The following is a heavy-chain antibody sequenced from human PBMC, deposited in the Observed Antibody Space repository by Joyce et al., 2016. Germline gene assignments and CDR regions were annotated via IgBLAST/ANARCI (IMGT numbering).Heavy chain of an antibody. J-gene: IGHJ6*02. V-gene: IGHV4-39*02. D-gene: IGHD6-13*01. CDR3: VRDGLAPAGTDV. CDR2: ISDSGPT. CDR1: GGSISSTSYS. Sequence: QLQLQESGPGLVKPSETLSLSCTVSGGSISSTSYSWGWIRQPPGKGRGWIESISDSGPTNNNPSLKSRITISADTAKNYVSLKLISVTAADTAIYYCVRDGLAPAGTDVWGQGTTVTVSS.